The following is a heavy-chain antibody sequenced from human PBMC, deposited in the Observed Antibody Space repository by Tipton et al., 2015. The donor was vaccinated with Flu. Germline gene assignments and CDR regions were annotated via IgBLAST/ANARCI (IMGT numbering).Heavy chain of an antibody. Sequence: TLSLTCTVSGGSISSGSYYWNWIRQSAGKGLQWIGHFHTSGSTNYNPSLRSRVTVSVDTSKNQFSLKLSSVTAADTAVYYCARVGLLSIFGLLIPNHFDPWGQGTLVTVSS. V-gene: IGHV4-61*09. J-gene: IGHJ5*02. CDR2: FHTSGST. D-gene: IGHD3/OR15-3a*01. CDR1: GGSISSGSYY. CDR3: ARVGLLSIFGLLIPNHFDP.